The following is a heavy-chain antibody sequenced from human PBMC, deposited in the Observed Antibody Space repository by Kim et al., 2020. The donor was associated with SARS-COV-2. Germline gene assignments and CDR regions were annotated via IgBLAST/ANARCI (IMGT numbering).Heavy chain of an antibody. J-gene: IGHJ6*02. Sequence: SETLSLTCTVSGGSITSSSFYWGWIRQPPGKGLEWIGNILYSGSTYYNPSLKSRVTISVDTSKNQFSLKVNSVTAADTAVYYCERRVDTGLGAAMDVWGQGTTVTVSS. CDR2: ILYSGST. CDR3: ERRVDTGLGAAMDV. CDR1: GGSITSSSFY. V-gene: IGHV4-39*01. D-gene: IGHD5-18*01.